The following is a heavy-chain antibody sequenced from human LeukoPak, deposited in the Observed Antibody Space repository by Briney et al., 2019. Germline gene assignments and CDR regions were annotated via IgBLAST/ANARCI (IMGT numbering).Heavy chain of an antibody. J-gene: IGHJ6*04. Sequence: GGSLRLSCAASGFTFSSYEMNWVRQAPGKGLEWVSAISGTGGSTYYADSVKGRFTISRDNSKNTLYLQMNSLRAEDTAVYYCAELGITMIGGVWGKGTTVTISS. V-gene: IGHV3-23*01. CDR1: GFTFSSYE. CDR2: ISGTGGST. CDR3: AELGITMIGGV. D-gene: IGHD3-10*02.